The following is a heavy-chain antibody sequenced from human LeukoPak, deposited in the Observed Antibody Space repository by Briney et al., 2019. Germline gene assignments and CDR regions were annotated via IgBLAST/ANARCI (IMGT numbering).Heavy chain of an antibody. CDR3: AREANSPTARYWYFDL. J-gene: IGHJ2*01. D-gene: IGHD2-21*01. CDR1: GGSVSSYY. CDR2: VYYSGST. V-gene: IGHV4-59*02. Sequence: MTSETLSLTCTVSGGSVSSYYWSWMRQSPGKGLEWIGYVYYSGSTNYNPALKSRVTISLDTSENQFSLKLSSVTAADTAVYYCAREANSPTARYWYFDLWGRGTQVTVSS.